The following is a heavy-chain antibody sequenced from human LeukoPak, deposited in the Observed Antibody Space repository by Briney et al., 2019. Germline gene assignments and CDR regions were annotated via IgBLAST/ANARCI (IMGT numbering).Heavy chain of an antibody. V-gene: IGHV3-23*01. CDR2: ISGSGGST. J-gene: IGHJ6*03. CDR3: AKDRSSKHYYYYYYMDV. D-gene: IGHD2-2*01. Sequence: PGGSLRLSCAAPGFTFSIYAMSWVCQAPGKGLEWVSAISGSGGSTYYADSVKGRFTISRDNSKNTLYLQMNSLRAEDTAVYYCAKDRSSKHYYYYYYMDVWGKGTTVTVSS. CDR1: GFTFSIYA.